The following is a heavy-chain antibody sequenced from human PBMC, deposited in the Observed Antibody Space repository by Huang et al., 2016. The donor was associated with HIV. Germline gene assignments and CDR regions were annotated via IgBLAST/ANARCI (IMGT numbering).Heavy chain of an antibody. CDR3: ARDWSFGSSTSPAD. D-gene: IGHD6-6*01. J-gene: IGHJ4*02. V-gene: IGHV1-2*02. Sequence: QVQLVQSGAEVKNPGASVRVSCKASGYTFTDSNIHWVRQAPGQGLEWMGWINPKRGGTIYAQRCQGRITRTRDTTSSTVHMDLRRIQSDDTAGYFCARDWSFGSSTSPADWGQGTLVTVSS. CDR2: INPKRGGT. CDR1: GYTFTDSN.